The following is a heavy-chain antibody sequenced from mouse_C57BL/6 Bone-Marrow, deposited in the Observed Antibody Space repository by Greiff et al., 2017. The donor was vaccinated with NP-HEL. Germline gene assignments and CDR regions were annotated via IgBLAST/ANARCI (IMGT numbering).Heavy chain of an antibody. CDR3: TYGNYYYAMDY. CDR2: IYPGNSDT. D-gene: IGHD2-1*01. J-gene: IGHJ4*01. V-gene: IGHV1-5*01. Sequence: VQLQQSGTVLARPGASVKMSCNTSGYTFTSYWMHWVKQRPGQGLEWIGAIYPGNSDTSYNQKFKGKAKLTAVTSGSTAYKELSSLTNEDSAVYYCTYGNYYYAMDYWGQGTSVTVSS. CDR1: GYTFTSYW.